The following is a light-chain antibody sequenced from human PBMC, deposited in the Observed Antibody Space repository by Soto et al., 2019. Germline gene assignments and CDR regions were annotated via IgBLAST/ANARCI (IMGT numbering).Light chain of an antibody. Sequence: EILLAQSPATLSLSPGERATLSCKASQEVSIFLAWYQQKPGQAPRLLIHDASNRATGVPARFSGSGSVRDFTLTITSLEPEDFAVYYCQQRSTWLYTFGQGTKLEV. CDR1: QEVSIF. J-gene: IGKJ2*01. CDR2: DAS. CDR3: QQRSTWLYT. V-gene: IGKV3-11*02.